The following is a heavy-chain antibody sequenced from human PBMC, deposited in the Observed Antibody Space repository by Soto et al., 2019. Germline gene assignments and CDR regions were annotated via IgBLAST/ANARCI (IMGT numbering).Heavy chain of an antibody. V-gene: IGHV3-23*01. J-gene: IGHJ6*02. CDR1: GLTFSSYA. Sequence: GGSLRLSCAGSGLTFSSYAMNWVRQAPGKGLEWVSVITGSGDTTHYADSVKGRFTISRENSKSTLYLHMNSLRAEDSALYYCEKCLGVRGANYYYYGFDVWGQGTTVTVSS. D-gene: IGHD3-10*01. CDR3: EKCLGVRGANYYYYGFDV. CDR2: ITGSGDTT.